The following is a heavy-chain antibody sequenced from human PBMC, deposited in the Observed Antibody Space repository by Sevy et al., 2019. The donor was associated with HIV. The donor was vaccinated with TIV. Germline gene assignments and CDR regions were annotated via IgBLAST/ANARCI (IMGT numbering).Heavy chain of an antibody. D-gene: IGHD6-19*01. Sequence: SETLSLTCTVSGGSINSNNYYWTWIRQHPGKGLEWIGYIYYSGNTYYNPSLKSRLTISIDKSKNQFSLRLSPVTAADTAVYYCARDHGYSNGWFPYYYYHGMDVWGQGTTVTVSS. V-gene: IGHV4-31*03. CDR1: GGSINSNNYY. J-gene: IGHJ6*02. CDR2: IYYSGNT. CDR3: ARDHGYSNGWFPYYYYHGMDV.